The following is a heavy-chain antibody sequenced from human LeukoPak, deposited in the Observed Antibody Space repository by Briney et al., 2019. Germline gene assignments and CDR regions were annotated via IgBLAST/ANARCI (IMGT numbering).Heavy chain of an antibody. V-gene: IGHV1-46*01. Sequence: ASVKVSCTASGYTFTSYYMHWVRQAPGQGLEWMGIINPSGGSTGYAQKFQGRVTMTRDMSTSTVYMELSSLRSEDTAVYYCARGMAARPEGYYYYYMDVWGKGTTVTVSS. CDR3: ARGMAARPEGYYYYYMDV. CDR1: GYTFTSYY. CDR2: INPSGGST. J-gene: IGHJ6*03. D-gene: IGHD6-6*01.